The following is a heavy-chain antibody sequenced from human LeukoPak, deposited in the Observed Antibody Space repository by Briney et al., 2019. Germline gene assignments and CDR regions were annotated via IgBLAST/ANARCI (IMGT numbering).Heavy chain of an antibody. V-gene: IGHV4-34*01. CDR1: GGSFSGYY. CDR2: INHSGST. J-gene: IGHJ6*04. Sequence: SETLSLTCAVYGGSFSGYYWSWNRQPPGKGLEWVGEINHSGSTNYNPSLKSRVTISVDTSKNQFSLKLSSVTAADTAVYYCARLQGIAAARRDVWGKGTTVTISS. CDR3: ARLQGIAAARRDV. D-gene: IGHD6-13*01.